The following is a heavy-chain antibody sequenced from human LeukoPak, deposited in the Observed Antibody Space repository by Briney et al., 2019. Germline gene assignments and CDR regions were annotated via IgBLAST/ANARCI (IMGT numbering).Heavy chain of an antibody. CDR2: INSDGSST. CDR1: GFTFSSYW. D-gene: IGHD6-13*01. J-gene: IGHJ4*02. Sequence: GGSLRLSCAASGFTFSSYWMHWVRQAPGKGLVWVSRINSDGSSTNYADYVKGRFTISRDNAKNTLYLQMNSLRAEDTAVYYCARDRPYSSMWYYFDYWGQGTLVTVSS. V-gene: IGHV3-74*01. CDR3: ARDRPYSSMWYYFDY.